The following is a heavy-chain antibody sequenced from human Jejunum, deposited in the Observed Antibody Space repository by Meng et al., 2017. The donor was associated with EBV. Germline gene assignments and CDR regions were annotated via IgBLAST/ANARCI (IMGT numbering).Heavy chain of an antibody. CDR2: INHGGGA. CDR1: GGSFSDYY. V-gene: IGHV4-34*01. D-gene: IGHD3-10*01. CDR3: ARLGGYASGTYYPIDP. J-gene: IGHJ5*02. Sequence: QGELERLGAGLLKPSEPLSLTFAVFGGSFSDYYWTWIRQPPGKGLEWIGEINHGGGAIYNPSLKSRVTISVDTSKNQFSLKLSSVTAADTAVYYCARLGGYASGTYYPIDPWGQGTLVTVSS.